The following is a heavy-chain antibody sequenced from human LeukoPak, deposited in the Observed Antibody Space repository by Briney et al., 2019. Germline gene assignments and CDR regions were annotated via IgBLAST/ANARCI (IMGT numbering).Heavy chain of an antibody. CDR3: ARATRNGSGSYFFDY. D-gene: IGHD3-10*01. J-gene: IGHJ4*02. CDR1: GFTFSSYS. V-gene: IGHV3-21*01. Sequence: GGSLRLSCAASGFTFSSYSMNWVRQAPGKGLEWVSSISSSSSYIYYADSVKGRFTISRDNAKNSLYLQMNSLRAEDTAVYYCARATRNGSGSYFFDYWGQGTLVTVSS. CDR2: ISSSSSYI.